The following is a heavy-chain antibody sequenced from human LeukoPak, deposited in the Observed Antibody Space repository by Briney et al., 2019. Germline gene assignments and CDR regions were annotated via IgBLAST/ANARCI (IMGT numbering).Heavy chain of an antibody. CDR1: GYTFTSYE. J-gene: IGHJ6*03. CDR3: ARGETVAGYYYYYMDV. CDR2: MNPNSGNT. V-gene: IGHV1-8*03. D-gene: IGHD6-19*01. Sequence: GASVKVSCKASGYTFTSYEINWVRQATGQGLEWMGWMNPNSGNTGYAQKFQGRVTITRNTSISTAYMELSSLRSEDTAVYYCARGETVAGYYYYYMDVWGKGTTVTVSS.